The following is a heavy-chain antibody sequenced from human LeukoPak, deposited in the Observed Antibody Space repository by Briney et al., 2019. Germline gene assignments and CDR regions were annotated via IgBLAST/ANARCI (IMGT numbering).Heavy chain of an antibody. J-gene: IGHJ5*02. CDR2: IYYSGST. CDR1: GGSISSGGYY. D-gene: IGHD3-10*01. CDR3: ARAYGSGSPSNWFDP. V-gene: IGHV4-31*03. Sequence: SQTLSLTCTVSGGSISSGGYYWSWIRQHPGKGLEYIGYIYYSGSTYYNPSLKSRVTMSVDTSKNHFSLKLSSVTAADTAVYYCARAYGSGSPSNWFDPWGQGTLVTVSS.